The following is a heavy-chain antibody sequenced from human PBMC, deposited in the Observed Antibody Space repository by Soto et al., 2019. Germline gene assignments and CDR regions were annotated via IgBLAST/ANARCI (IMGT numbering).Heavy chain of an antibody. D-gene: IGHD6-13*01. J-gene: IGHJ4*02. CDR2: VYNSGST. V-gene: IGHV4-59*01. CDR1: GGSISSNY. CDR3: ARYRREAVAGYTLDN. Sequence: TLSLTCTVSGGSISSNYWTWIRQPPGKGLEWIGYVYNSGSTNYNPSLKSQVTIAEDTSKSQFSLKVNSMTAADTAVYYCARYRREAVAGYTLDNWGQGILVTVSS.